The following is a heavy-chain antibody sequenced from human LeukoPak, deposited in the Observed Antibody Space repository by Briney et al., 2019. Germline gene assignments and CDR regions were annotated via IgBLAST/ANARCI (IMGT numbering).Heavy chain of an antibody. Sequence: GGSLRLSCAASGFSISNYYMFWARQAPGKGLEWVSHIRSSSETFYADSVKGRFTISRDNARNSLYLQMNNLRGEDTAIYYCARDAGNSGYGCDLWGQGTLVTVSS. CDR3: ARDAGNSGYGCDL. V-gene: IGHV3-69-1*01. CDR1: GFSISNYY. J-gene: IGHJ5*02. CDR2: IRSSSET. D-gene: IGHD5-12*01.